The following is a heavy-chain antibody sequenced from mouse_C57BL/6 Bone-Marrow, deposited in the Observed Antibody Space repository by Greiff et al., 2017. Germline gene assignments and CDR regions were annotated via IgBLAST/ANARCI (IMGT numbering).Heavy chain of an antibody. CDR2: IDPSDSET. V-gene: IGHV1-52*01. CDR3: ARGPYCAMDY. Sequence: VQLQQPGAELVRPGSSVKLSCTASGYTFTSYWMHWVKQRPIQGLEWIGNIDPSDSETHYNQKFKDKATLTVDKSSSTAYMQLSSLTSEDSAVYYCARGPYCAMDYWGQGTSVTVSS. J-gene: IGHJ4*01. CDR1: GYTFTSYW.